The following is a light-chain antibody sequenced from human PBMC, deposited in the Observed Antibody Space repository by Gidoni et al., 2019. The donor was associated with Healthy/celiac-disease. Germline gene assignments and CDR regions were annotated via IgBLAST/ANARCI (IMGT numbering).Light chain of an antibody. CDR3: YSAADNTVV. V-gene: IGLV3-27*01. Sequence: SYELTQPSSVSVSPGQTARFTCSGDVLAKKYARWFQQKPGLAPVLVMYKDSERPSGLPERFSGSSSGTTVTLAISRAQVEDEADYYCYSAADNTVVFGGGTKLTVL. CDR1: VLAKKY. J-gene: IGLJ2*01. CDR2: KDS.